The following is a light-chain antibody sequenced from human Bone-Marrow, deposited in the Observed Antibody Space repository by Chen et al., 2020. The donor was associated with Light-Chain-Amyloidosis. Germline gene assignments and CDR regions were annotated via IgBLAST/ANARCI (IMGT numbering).Light chain of an antibody. Sequence: EIVMTQSPATLSVSPGESATLSCRASQSVGDNLAWYQQRPGQAPRILIYRASNRATCIPARFGGSGSGTDFTRTVSSLQPGDFAVYYCQQHYAWPLTFGGGTKVEI. CDR1: QSVGDN. CDR3: QQHYAWPLT. V-gene: IGKV3-15*01. CDR2: RAS. J-gene: IGKJ4*01.